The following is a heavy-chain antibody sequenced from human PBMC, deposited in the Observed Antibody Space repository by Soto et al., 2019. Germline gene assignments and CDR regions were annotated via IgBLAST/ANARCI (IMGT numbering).Heavy chain of an antibody. Sequence: KTSETLSLTCAVYGGSFSGYYWSWIRQPPGKGLEWIGEINHSGSTNYNPSLKSRVTISADTSKNQFSLKLSSVTAADTAVYYCARGWGRIFDYWGQGTLVTVSS. J-gene: IGHJ4*02. CDR2: INHSGST. D-gene: IGHD7-27*01. V-gene: IGHV4-34*01. CDR3: ARGWGRIFDY. CDR1: GGSFSGYY.